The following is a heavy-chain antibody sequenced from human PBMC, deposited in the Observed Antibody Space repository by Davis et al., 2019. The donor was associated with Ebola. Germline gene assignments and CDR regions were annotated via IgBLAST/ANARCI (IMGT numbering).Heavy chain of an antibody. J-gene: IGHJ4*02. Sequence: GGSLRLSCVASEFAFSIYDMSWVRQAPGKGLEWVSAISASGFRTFYADSVKGRFTISRDNSKNTLYLQMNSLRAEDTAVYYCARGRWLQSYYFDYWGQGTLVTVSS. CDR3: ARGRWLQSYYFDY. D-gene: IGHD5-24*01. CDR1: EFAFSIYD. CDR2: ISASGFRT. V-gene: IGHV3-23*01.